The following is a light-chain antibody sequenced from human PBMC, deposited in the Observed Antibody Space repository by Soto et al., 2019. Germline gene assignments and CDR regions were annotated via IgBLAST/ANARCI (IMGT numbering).Light chain of an antibody. V-gene: IGKV3-11*01. J-gene: IGKJ4*01. CDR3: QQRSDWPLT. Sequence: EIVLTQSPATLSLSPGERATLSCRASQSVRSYLAWYQQKPGQAPRLLIYEASNRAAGIPARFSGSGSGTDFTLTSSSLEPEDFAVYYCQQRSDWPLTFGGGNKVEIK. CDR1: QSVRSY. CDR2: EAS.